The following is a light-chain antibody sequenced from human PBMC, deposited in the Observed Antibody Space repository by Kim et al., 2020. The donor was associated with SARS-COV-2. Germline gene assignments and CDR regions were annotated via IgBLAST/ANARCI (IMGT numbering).Light chain of an antibody. J-gene: IGLJ3*02. CDR2: DVS. V-gene: IGLV2-14*03. Sequence: QSALTQPASVPGSPGQSITISCTGINDIGGYNYVSWYQHHPGRVPKLIIYDVSKRPSGISARFSGSQSGNTASLTISGLQAEDEGDYYCGSYTSSITVVFGGGTKVTVL. CDR1: NDIGGYNY. CDR3: GSYTSSITVV.